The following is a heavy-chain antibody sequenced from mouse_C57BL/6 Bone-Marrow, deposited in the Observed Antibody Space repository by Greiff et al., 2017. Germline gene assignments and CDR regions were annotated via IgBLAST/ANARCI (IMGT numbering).Heavy chain of an antibody. V-gene: IGHV1-81*01. D-gene: IGHD1-1*01. CDR3: ASDYYGSSFQYYFDY. CDR1: GYTFTSYG. Sequence: VQLQQSGAELARPGASVKLSCKASGYTFTSYGISWVKQRTGQGLEWIGEIYPRSGNTYYNEKFKSKATLTVDTSSSTAYMQLSSLTSEDSAVYYCASDYYGSSFQYYFDYWGQGTTLTVSS. CDR2: IYPRSGNT. J-gene: IGHJ2*01.